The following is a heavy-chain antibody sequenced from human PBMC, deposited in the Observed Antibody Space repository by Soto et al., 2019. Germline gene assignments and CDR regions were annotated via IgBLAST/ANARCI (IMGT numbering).Heavy chain of an antibody. CDR2: TSYDGSNN. D-gene: IGHD3-16*01. Sequence: QVQLVESGGGVVQPGTSLRLSCVGSGFTFRSYVIHWVRQAPGKGLEWVALTSYDGSNNFYGDSVKGRFTISRENSRNTVELQMDSLRLEETALYYCARWGTTGGLDVWGQGTLVSVSS. CDR1: GFTFRSYV. V-gene: IGHV3-33*05. J-gene: IGHJ4*02. CDR3: ARWGTTGGLDV.